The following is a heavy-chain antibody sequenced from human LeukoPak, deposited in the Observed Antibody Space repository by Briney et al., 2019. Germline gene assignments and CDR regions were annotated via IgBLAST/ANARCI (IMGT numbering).Heavy chain of an antibody. CDR1: GYTFTGYY. V-gene: IGHV1-2*02. Sequence: ASVKVSCKASGYTFTGYYMHWVRQAPGQGLEWMGWINPNSGGTNYAQKFQGRVTMTRDTSISTAYMELSRLRSDDTAVYYCASGGFYGSGSYHMGVDYWGQGTLVTVSS. CDR3: ASGGFYGSGSYHMGVDY. D-gene: IGHD3-10*01. CDR2: INPNSGGT. J-gene: IGHJ4*02.